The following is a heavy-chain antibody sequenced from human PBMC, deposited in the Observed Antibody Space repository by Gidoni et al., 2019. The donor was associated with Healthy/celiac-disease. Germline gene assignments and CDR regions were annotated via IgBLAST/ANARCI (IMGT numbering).Heavy chain of an antibody. Sequence: QVQLVESGGGLVKPGGSLRLSCAASGFTFSEYYMSWIRQAPGKGLEWVSYISSSSSYTNYADSVKGRFTISRDNAKNSLYLQMNSLRAEDTAVYYCARVAGSGWYGFDYWGQGTLVTVSS. D-gene: IGHD6-19*01. V-gene: IGHV3-11*06. CDR2: ISSSSSYT. J-gene: IGHJ4*02. CDR3: ARVAGSGWYGFDY. CDR1: GFTFSEYY.